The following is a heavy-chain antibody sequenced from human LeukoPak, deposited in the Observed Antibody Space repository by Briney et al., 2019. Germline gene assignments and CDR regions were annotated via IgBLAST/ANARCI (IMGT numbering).Heavy chain of an antibody. D-gene: IGHD5-24*01. J-gene: IGHJ4*02. CDR1: GFGFGSSW. Sequence: GGSLRLSCVVSGFGFGSSWMTWVRQAPGRGLEYVANIKEDGSEKYFVDSVKGRLTISRDNAKNSVFLQMNSLRVEDTAVYYCATGRLQPAHWGQGTLVTVSS. CDR2: IKEDGSEK. V-gene: IGHV3-7*01. CDR3: ATGRLQPAH.